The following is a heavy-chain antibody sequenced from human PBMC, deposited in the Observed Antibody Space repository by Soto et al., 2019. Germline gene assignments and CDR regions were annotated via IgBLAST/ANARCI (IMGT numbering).Heavy chain of an antibody. J-gene: IGHJ5*02. Sequence: SETLSLTCAVYGGSFSGYYWSWIRQSPGKGLEWIGEINHSGRTNYNPSLKSRVTISIDTSKNQFSLKLSSVTAADTAIYYCARDSFCIAVPATGRSKTNCFDPWGQGTLVT. CDR3: ARDSFCIAVPATGRSKTNCFDP. CDR1: GGSFSGYY. D-gene: IGHD6-19*01. CDR2: INHSGRT. V-gene: IGHV4-34*01.